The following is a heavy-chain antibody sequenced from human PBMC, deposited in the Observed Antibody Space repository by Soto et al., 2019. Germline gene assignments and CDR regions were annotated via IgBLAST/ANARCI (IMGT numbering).Heavy chain of an antibody. Sequence: PGADLTLSCPASGYPFTRYWISWVRPMPGGGLEWMGAIYPGDSDTRYSPSFQGQVTISADKSISTAYMQWSSLQASDSAIYYCARSAGNAGRFSEYWGQGPVVTVS. V-gene: IGHV5-51*01. J-gene: IGHJ4*02. CDR1: GYPFTRYW. CDR2: IYPGDSDT. D-gene: IGHD2-15*01. CDR3: ARSAGNAGRFSEY.